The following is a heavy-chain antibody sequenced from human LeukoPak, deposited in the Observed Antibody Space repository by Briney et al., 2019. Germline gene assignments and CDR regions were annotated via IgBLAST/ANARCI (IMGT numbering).Heavy chain of an antibody. CDR2: IYSGGST. V-gene: IGHV3-53*01. Sequence: PGGSLRLSCAASGFTVSSNYMSWVRQAPGKGLEWVSVIYSGGSTYYAASVKGRFTISRDNSKNTLYLQMNSLRAEDTALYYCAKCAWFGDAPGGDYWGQGTLVTVSS. J-gene: IGHJ4*02. CDR1: GFTVSSNY. D-gene: IGHD3-10*01. CDR3: AKCAWFGDAPGGDY.